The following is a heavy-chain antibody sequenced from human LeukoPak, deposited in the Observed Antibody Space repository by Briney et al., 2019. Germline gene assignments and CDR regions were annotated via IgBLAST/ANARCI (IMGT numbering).Heavy chain of an antibody. CDR1: GASITSYY. CDR3: ARSPFVAGVGATSWYFDL. Sequence: SETLSLTCTVPGASITSYYWTWIRQPPGKGLEWIGYIYSSANRDLNPSLKSRVTISVDASKSQVSLKLFSVTASDTALYYCARSPFVAGVGATSWYFDLWGRGTLVTVSS. CDR2: IYSSANR. D-gene: IGHD1-26*01. V-gene: IGHV4-4*08. J-gene: IGHJ2*01.